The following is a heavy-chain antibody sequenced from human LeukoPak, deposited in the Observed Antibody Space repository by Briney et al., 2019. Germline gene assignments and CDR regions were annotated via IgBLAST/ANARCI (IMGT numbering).Heavy chain of an antibody. J-gene: IGHJ4*02. CDR1: GFTFDDYA. D-gene: IGHD6-19*01. CDR2: ISWNSGSI. CDR3: AKGGGQWLVESYFDY. Sequence: GRSLRLSCAASGFTFDDYAMHWVRQAPGKGLEWVSGISWNSGSIGYADSVKGRFTISRDNAKNSLYLQMNSLRAEDTALYYCAKGGGQWLVESYFDYWGQGTLATVSS. V-gene: IGHV3-9*01.